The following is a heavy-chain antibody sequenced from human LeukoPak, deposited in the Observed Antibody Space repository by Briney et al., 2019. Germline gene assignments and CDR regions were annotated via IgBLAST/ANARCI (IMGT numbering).Heavy chain of an antibody. CDR3: ARDGTANYYGSGSYPAYFDY. CDR1: GGSFSGYC. J-gene: IGHJ4*02. Sequence: SETLSLTCAVYGGSFSGYCWSWIRQPPGKGLEWIGEINHSGSTNYNPSLKSRVTMSVDTSKNQFSLKLSSVTAADTAVYYCARDGTANYYGSGSYPAYFDYWGQGTLVTVSS. D-gene: IGHD3-10*01. CDR2: INHSGST. V-gene: IGHV4-34*01.